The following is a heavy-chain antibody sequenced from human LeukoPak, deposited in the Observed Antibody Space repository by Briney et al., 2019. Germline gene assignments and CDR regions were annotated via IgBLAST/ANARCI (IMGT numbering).Heavy chain of an antibody. CDR2: IYPDDSDT. Sequence: GESLKITCKGSGYSFTSYWIGWVREMPGKGLEWMGIIYPDDSDTRYSPSFEGQVTISADKSISTAYLQWSSLKASDTAMYYCARRQGCSSTSCPPDSWGQGTLVTVSS. J-gene: IGHJ4*02. V-gene: IGHV5-51*01. CDR3: ARRQGCSSTSCPPDS. D-gene: IGHD2-2*01. CDR1: GYSFTSYW.